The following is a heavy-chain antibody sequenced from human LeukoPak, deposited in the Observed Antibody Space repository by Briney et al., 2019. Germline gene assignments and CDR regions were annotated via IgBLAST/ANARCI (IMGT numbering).Heavy chain of an antibody. CDR3: ARGPVTRFEI. CDR1: GFTVSSNY. J-gene: IGHJ3*02. D-gene: IGHD4-17*01. Sequence: PGGSLRLSCAASGFTVSSNYMSWGRQAPGKGLEWVSVIYSGGTTYYADSVKGRFTISRDNSNNTLYLQMNSLRAEDTALYYCARGPVTRFEIWGQGTMVTVSS. CDR2: IYSGGTT. V-gene: IGHV3-53*01.